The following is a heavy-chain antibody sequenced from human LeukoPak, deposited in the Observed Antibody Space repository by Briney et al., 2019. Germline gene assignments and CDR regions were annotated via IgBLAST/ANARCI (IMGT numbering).Heavy chain of an antibody. Sequence: PSETLSLTCTVSGGSTTSNYYWGWIRQPPGKGLEWIGSIYYSGSTYCNPSLKSRVTISVDTSKNQFSLKLSSVTAADTAVYYCARESADALLDYWGQGTLVTVSS. CDR3: ARESADALLDY. CDR1: GGSTTSNYY. D-gene: IGHD2-2*01. J-gene: IGHJ4*02. V-gene: IGHV4-39*07. CDR2: IYYSGST.